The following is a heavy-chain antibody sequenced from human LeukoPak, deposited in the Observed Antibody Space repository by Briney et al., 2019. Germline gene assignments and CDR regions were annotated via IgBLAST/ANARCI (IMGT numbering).Heavy chain of an antibody. D-gene: IGHD2-2*01. J-gene: IGHJ4*02. CDR1: GFTFGSYW. CDR3: AREFGPSTNLGTIGH. CDR2: VSFDGSTK. V-gene: IGHV3-30-3*01. Sequence: GGSLRLSCAASGFTFGSYWMSWVRQAPGKGLEWVALVSFDGSTKYYGDSVKGRFTISRDNSKNTLSLQMNSLRAEDTAVFYCAREFGPSTNLGTIGHWGQGTLVTVSS.